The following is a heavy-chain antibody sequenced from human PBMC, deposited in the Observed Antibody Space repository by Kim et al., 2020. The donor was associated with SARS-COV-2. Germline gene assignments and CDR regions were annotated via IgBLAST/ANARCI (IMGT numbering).Heavy chain of an antibody. J-gene: IGHJ5*02. CDR2: ISYDGSNK. CDR3: ARDLWLVRTDNWFDP. D-gene: IGHD6-19*01. Sequence: GGSLRLSCAASGFTFSSYAMHWVRQAPGKGLEWVAVISYDGSNKYYADSVKGRFTISRDNSKNTLYLQMNSLRAEDTAVYYCARDLWLVRTDNWFDPWGQGTLVTVSS. V-gene: IGHV3-30*04. CDR1: GFTFSSYA.